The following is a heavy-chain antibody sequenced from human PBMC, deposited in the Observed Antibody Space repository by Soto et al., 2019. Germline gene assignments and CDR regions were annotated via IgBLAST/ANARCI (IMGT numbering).Heavy chain of an antibody. CDR3: LRDISLGDGYPIHYGMDV. CDR1: GGTFSSYS. D-gene: IGHD5-12*01. Sequence: SVKVSCKASGGTFSSYSISWVRQAPAQGLEWMGGIIPIFGTANYAQKSEGRVTITADETTITAYMELSMERSEDTAVYDCLRDISLGDGYPIHYGMDVWGQGTTVTVSS. V-gene: IGHV1-69*13. CDR2: IIPIFGTA. J-gene: IGHJ6*02.